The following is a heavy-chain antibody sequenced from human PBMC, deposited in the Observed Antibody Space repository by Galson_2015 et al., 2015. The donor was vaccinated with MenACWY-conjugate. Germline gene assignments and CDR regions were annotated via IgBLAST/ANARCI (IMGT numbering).Heavy chain of an antibody. D-gene: IGHD2-2*01. V-gene: IGHV3-23*01. CDR3: AKDRGGLPGNIFDY. CDR2: IGGSGYRT. J-gene: IGHJ4*02. Sequence: SLRLSCAASGFTFSSYAMTWVRQAPGKGLEWVSAIGGSGYRTYNSDSVKGRFTISRDNSKNTLYLQMNSLRAEDTAVYYCAKDRGGLPGNIFDYWGQGTLVTVSS. CDR1: GFTFSSYA.